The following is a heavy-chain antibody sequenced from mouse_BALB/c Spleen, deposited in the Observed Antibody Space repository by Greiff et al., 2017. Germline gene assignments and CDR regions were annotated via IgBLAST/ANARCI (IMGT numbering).Heavy chain of an antibody. V-gene: IGHV5-17*02. J-gene: IGHJ4*01. CDR3: ARRGGNYEMDY. Sequence: EVQVVESGGGLVQPGGSRKLSCAASGFTFSSFGMHWVRQAPEKGLEWVAYISSGSSTIYYADTVKGRFTISRDNPKNTLFLQMTSLRSEDTAMYYCARRGGNYEMDYWGQGTSVTVSS. CDR2: ISSGSSTI. D-gene: IGHD2-1*01. CDR1: GFTFSSFG.